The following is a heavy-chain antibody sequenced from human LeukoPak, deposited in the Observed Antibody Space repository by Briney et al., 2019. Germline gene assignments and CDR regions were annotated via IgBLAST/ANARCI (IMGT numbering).Heavy chain of an antibody. J-gene: IGHJ5*02. CDR3: ARQEDIVATIGGNWFDP. CDR1: GYSFTSYW. D-gene: IGHD5-12*01. Sequence: GESLQISCKGSGYSFTSYWIGWVRQMPGKGLEWMGIIYPGDSDTRYSPSFQGQVTISTDKSISTAYLQWSSLKASDTAMYYCARQEDIVATIGGNWFDPWGQGTLVTVPS. V-gene: IGHV5-51*01. CDR2: IYPGDSDT.